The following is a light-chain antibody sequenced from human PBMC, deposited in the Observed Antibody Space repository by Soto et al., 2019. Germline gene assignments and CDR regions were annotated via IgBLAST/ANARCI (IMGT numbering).Light chain of an antibody. Sequence: QSVLTQPASVSGCPGQSITISCTGTSSDVGGYNYVSWYQHHPGKAPKLMIYDVSNRPSGVSNRFSGSKSGNTASLTISGLQAEYEADYYCSSYTSISTVVFGGWTKLTVL. V-gene: IGLV2-14*03. J-gene: IGLJ2*01. CDR2: DVS. CDR3: SSYTSISTVV. CDR1: SSDVGGYNY.